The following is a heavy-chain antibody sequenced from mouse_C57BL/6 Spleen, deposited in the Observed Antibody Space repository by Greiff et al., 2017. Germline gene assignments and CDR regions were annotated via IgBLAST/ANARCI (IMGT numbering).Heavy chain of an antibody. V-gene: IGHV1-50*01. CDR1: GYTFTSYW. CDR2: IDPSDSYT. D-gene: IGHD1-1*01. Sequence: QVQLQQPGAELVKPGASVKLSCKASGYTFTSYWMQWVKQRPGQGLEWIGEIDPSDSYTNYNQKFKGKATLTVDTSSSTAYMQLSSLTSEDSAVYYCARGRITTVVAHDYWRQGTTLTVSS. J-gene: IGHJ2*01. CDR3: ARGRITTVVAHDY.